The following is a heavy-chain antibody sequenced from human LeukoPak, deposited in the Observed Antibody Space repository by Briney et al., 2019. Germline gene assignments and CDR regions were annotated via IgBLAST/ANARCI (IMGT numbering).Heavy chain of an antibody. CDR1: GFTSIAYA. J-gene: IGHJ4*02. Sequence: GGSLRLSCVGSGFTSIAYALTWARQAPGKGLEWVSGISGGGVTTYYADSVKGRFTISRDNSKNTLYLRMNSLRAEDTAVYYCARDHYDYVWGSYRPFDYWGQGTLVTVSS. D-gene: IGHD3-16*02. CDR3: ARDHYDYVWGSYRPFDY. V-gene: IGHV3-23*01. CDR2: ISGGGVTT.